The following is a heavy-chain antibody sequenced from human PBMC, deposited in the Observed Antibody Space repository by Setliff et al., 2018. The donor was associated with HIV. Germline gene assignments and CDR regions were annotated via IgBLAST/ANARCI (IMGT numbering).Heavy chain of an antibody. CDR3: AREESSSSWGYYHYYMDV. D-gene: IGHD3-16*01. V-gene: IGHV3-33*01. CDR2: IWYDGNNK. CDR1: GFTFSRYG. Sequence: LRLSCAASGFTFSRYGMHWVRQTPGKGLEWVAIIWYDGNNKQYADSMKGRFTISRDNSNNMLYLQMNSLRAEDTAVYYCAREESSSSWGYYHYYMDVWGKGTTVTVSS. J-gene: IGHJ6*03.